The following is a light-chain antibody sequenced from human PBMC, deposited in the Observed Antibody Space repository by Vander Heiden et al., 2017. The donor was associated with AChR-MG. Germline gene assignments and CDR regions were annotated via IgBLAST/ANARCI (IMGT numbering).Light chain of an antibody. CDR2: YDD. Sequence: QSVLTQPPSVSEAPRQRVTISGSGSSSNIGNNAVNWYQQLPGKAPKLLIYYDDLLPSGVSDRFSGSKSGTSAALAISGLQSEDEADYYCAAWDDSLNVLVFGGGTKLTVL. CDR1: SSNIGNNA. CDR3: AAWDDSLNVLV. V-gene: IGLV1-36*01. J-gene: IGLJ2*01.